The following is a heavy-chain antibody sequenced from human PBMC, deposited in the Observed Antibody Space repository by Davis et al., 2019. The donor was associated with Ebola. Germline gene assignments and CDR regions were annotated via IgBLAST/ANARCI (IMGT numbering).Heavy chain of an antibody. CDR3: ARDAFDSYYFDY. Sequence: MPSETLSLTCTVSGGSISSYYWSWIRQPPGKGLEWIGYIYYSGSTNYNPSLKSRVTISVDKSKNQFSLKLSSVTAADTAVYYCARDAFDSYYFDYWGQGTLVTVSS. D-gene: IGHD6-6*01. J-gene: IGHJ4*02. V-gene: IGHV4-59*12. CDR1: GGSISSYY. CDR2: IYYSGST.